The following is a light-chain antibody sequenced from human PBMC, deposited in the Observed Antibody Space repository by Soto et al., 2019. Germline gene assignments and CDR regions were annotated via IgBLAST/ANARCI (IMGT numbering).Light chain of an antibody. CDR1: QDIKDF. Sequence: DIQMTQSPSSLSASVGDRVTITCQPSQDIKDFLNWYQQKPGKAPKLLIYDASNLEPGVPSRFSGRGSGTDFTFPIASLQPEDIATYYCQQYDGLPPYTFGQGTKLEI. CDR2: DAS. J-gene: IGKJ2*01. CDR3: QQYDGLPPYT. V-gene: IGKV1-33*01.